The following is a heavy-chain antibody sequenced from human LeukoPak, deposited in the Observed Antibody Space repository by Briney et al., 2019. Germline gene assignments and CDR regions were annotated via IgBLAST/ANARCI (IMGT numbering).Heavy chain of an antibody. CDR1: GGSFSGYY. D-gene: IGHD2/OR15-2a*01. CDR3: AREYWAENIPYYFDY. Sequence: PSETLSLTCAVYGGSFSGYYWSWLRQPPGKGLEWIGEINHSGSTNSNPSLKSRVTISVDTSKNQFSLKLSSVTAADTAVYYCAREYWAENIPYYFDYWGQGTLVTVSS. J-gene: IGHJ4*02. V-gene: IGHV4-34*01. CDR2: INHSGST.